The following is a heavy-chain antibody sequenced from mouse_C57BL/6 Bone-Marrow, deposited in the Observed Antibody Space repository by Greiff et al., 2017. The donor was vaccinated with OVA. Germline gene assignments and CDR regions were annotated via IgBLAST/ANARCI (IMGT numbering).Heavy chain of an antibody. V-gene: IGHV1-9*01. Sequence: QVQLKQSGAELMKPGASVKLSCKATGYTFTGYWIEWVKQRPGHGLEWIGEILPGSGSTNYNEKFKGKATFTADTSSNADYMQLSILTTEDSAIYYCARGLRLRGFAYWGQGTLVTVSA. D-gene: IGHD3-2*02. CDR1: GYTFTGYW. CDR2: ILPGSGST. J-gene: IGHJ3*01. CDR3: ARGLRLRGFAY.